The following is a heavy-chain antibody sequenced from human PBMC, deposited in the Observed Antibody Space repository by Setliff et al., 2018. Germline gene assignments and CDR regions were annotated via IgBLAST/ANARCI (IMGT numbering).Heavy chain of an antibody. CDR1: GGTFSNYG. CDR2: IIPTLPGPA. D-gene: IGHD7-27*01. V-gene: IGHV1-69*05. Sequence: SVKVSCKTSGGTFSNYGFSWVRQAPGQGLEWMGGIIPTLPGPANYAQKFQGRVTTTIDTSTNTAYMELRSLRSDDTAVYYCARGVPELGTDWYFDLWGRGTLVTVSS. CDR3: ARGVPELGTDWYFDL. J-gene: IGHJ2*01.